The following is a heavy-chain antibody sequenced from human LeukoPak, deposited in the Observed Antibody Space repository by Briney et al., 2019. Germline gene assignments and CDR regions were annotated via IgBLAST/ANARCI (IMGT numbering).Heavy chain of an antibody. Sequence: GGSLRLSCAASGFTFSSYSMNWVRQAPGKGLEWVSYISSSSSTIYYADSVKGRFTISRDNAKNSLYLQMNSLRAEDTAVYYCARAPVGGYGGKGDAFDIWGQGTMVTVSS. CDR3: ARAPVGGYGGKGDAFDI. J-gene: IGHJ3*02. CDR1: GFTFSSYS. V-gene: IGHV3-48*01. D-gene: IGHD4-23*01. CDR2: ISSSSSTI.